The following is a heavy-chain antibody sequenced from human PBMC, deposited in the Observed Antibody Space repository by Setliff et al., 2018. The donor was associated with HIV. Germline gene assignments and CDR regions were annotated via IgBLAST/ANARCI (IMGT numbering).Heavy chain of an antibody. CDR1: GDSIASGRSY. V-gene: IGHV4-31*03. J-gene: IGHJ4*02. CDR3: ARWRGLQSEFDY. Sequence: SETLSLTCTVSGDSIASGRSYWSWIRQHPGKGLEWIGNIYYNGSSYHNPSLKSRVSISVDRSQNHFFLRLRSVTAADTAVYYCARWRGLQSEFDYWGQGTLVTVSS. D-gene: IGHD5-12*01. CDR2: IYYNGSS.